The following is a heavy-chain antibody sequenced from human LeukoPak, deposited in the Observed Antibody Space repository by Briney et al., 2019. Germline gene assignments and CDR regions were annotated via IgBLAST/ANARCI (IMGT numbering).Heavy chain of an antibody. CDR1: GGSISSGDYY. Sequence: SETLSLTCTVSGGSISSGDYYWSWIRQPPGKGLEWIGYTYYSGSTYYNPSLKSRATISVDTSKNQFSLKLTSVTAADAAVYYCARPYYYDSRIDPWGQGTLVTVSS. J-gene: IGHJ5*02. V-gene: IGHV4-30-4*01. CDR2: TYYSGST. D-gene: IGHD3-22*01. CDR3: ARPYYYDSRIDP.